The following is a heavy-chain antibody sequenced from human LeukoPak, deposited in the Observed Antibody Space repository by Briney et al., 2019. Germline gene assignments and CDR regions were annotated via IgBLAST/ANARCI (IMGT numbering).Heavy chain of an antibody. J-gene: IGHJ6*02. Sequence: GSLRLSCVASGFTFSNYWMQWVRQVPGKGLEWVASINYNGNVNYYVDSVKGRFTISRDNAKNSLYLQMSNLRAEDTAVYFCARGGGLDVWGQGATVTVSS. CDR2: INYNGNVN. V-gene: IGHV3-7*03. CDR3: ARGGGLDV. CDR1: GFTFSNYW. D-gene: IGHD3-16*01.